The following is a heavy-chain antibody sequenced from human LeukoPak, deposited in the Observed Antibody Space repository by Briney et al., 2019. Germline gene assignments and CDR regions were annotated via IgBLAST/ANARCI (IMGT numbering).Heavy chain of an antibody. D-gene: IGHD3-10*01. CDR3: ARHSYYYGSGSYYIDY. CDR1: GGSISSYY. J-gene: IGHJ4*02. Sequence: PSETLSLTCTVPGGSISSYYRSWIRQPPGKGLEWIGYIYYSGSTNYNPSLKSRVTISVDTSKNQFSLKLSSVTAADTAVYYCARHSYYYGSGSYYIDYWGQGTLVTVSS. CDR2: IYYSGST. V-gene: IGHV4-59*08.